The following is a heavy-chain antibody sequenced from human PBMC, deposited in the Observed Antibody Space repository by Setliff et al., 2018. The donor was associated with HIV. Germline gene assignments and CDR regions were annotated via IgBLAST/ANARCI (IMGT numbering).Heavy chain of an antibody. J-gene: IGHJ6*04. V-gene: IGHV4-61*09. D-gene: IGHD2-8*01. CDR1: SDSISSGSYY. Sequence: SETLSLTCSVSSDSISSGSYYWSWIRLPAGKGLEWIGQIHTSGSTNYNPSLKSRLTISIDTSKNQFSLKLSSVTAADTAVYYCARDQRYCTNALCPEALDVWGKGTTVTVSS. CDR2: IHTSGST. CDR3: ARDQRYCTNALCPEALDV.